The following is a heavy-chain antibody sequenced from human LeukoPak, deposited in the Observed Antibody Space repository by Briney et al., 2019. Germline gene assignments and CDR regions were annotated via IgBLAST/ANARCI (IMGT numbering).Heavy chain of an antibody. J-gene: IGHJ4*02. CDR1: GFTVSSNY. CDR2: IYSGGST. D-gene: IGHD1-26*01. V-gene: IGHV3-66*01. Sequence: PGGSLRLSCAASGFTVSSNYMSWVRQAPGKGLEWVSVIYSGGSTYYADSVKGRFTISRDNAENSLYLEMNSLRDEDTAVYYCARGSSGSYLADYWGQGSLVTVSS. CDR3: ARGSSGSYLADY.